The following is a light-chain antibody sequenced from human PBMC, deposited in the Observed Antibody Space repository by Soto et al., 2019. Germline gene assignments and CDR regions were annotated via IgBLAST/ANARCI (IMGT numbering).Light chain of an antibody. V-gene: IGKV3-20*01. J-gene: IGKJ1*01. CDR1: QSVSNNY. CDR2: GAS. Sequence: EIVLTQSPGTLSLSPGERATLSCRASQSVSNNYLAWYQQKPGQAPRLLIYGASNRATGIPDRFSGRGSGTDFTLTISRLEPEDFSVYYCQQYAIFPRTFGQGTKVDIK. CDR3: QQYAIFPRT.